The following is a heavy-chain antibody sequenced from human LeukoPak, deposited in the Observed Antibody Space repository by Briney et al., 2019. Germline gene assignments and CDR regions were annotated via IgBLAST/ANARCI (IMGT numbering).Heavy chain of an antibody. V-gene: IGHV3-20*04. CDR3: AKGSTYYDFWSGYSGFFDY. D-gene: IGHD3-3*01. J-gene: IGHJ4*02. CDR2: INWNGGST. Sequence: GGSLRLSCAASGFTFDDYGMSWVRQAPGKGLEWVSGINWNGGSTGYADSVKGRFTISRDNAKNSLYLQMNSLRAEDTAVYYCAKGSTYYDFWSGYSGFFDYWGQGTLVTVSS. CDR1: GFTFDDYG.